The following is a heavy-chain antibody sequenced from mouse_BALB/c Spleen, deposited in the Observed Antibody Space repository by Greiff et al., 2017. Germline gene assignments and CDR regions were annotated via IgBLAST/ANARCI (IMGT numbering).Heavy chain of an antibody. D-gene: IGHD2-4*01. CDR3: AYDYDVDYYAMDY. CDR2: IDPANGNT. CDR1: GFNIKDTY. V-gene: IGHV14-3*02. J-gene: IGHJ4*01. Sequence: VQLQQSGAELVKPGASVKLSCTASGFNIKDTYMHWVKQRPEQGLEWIGRIDPANGNTKYDPKFQGKATITADTSSNTAYLQLSSLTSEDTAVYYCAYDYDVDYYAMDYWGQGTSVTVSS.